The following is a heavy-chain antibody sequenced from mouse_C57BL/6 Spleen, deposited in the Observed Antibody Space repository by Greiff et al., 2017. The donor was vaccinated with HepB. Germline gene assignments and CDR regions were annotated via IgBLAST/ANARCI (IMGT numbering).Heavy chain of an antibody. CDR1: GFTFSNYW. CDR3: TGRRFHFDY. CDR2: IRLKSDNYAT. J-gene: IGHJ2*01. Sequence: EVKVEESGGGLVQPGGSMKLSCVASGFTFSNYWMNWVRQSPEKGLEWVAQIRLKSDNYATHYAESVKGRFTISRDDSKSSVYLQMNNLRAEDTGIYYCTGRRFHFDYWGQGTTLTVSS. V-gene: IGHV6-3*01.